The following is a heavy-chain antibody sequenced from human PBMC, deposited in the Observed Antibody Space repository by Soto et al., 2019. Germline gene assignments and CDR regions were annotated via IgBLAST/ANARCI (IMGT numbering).Heavy chain of an antibody. D-gene: IGHD3-22*01. CDR2: IYYSGST. CDR1: GGSISSYC. Sequence: SETLSHTWTVAGGSISSYCGSWIRQPPGKGLEWIGYIYYSGSTNYNPSLKSRVTISVDTSKNQFSLKLSSVTAADTAVYYCASVRNYYDSSGYPLGPSFDYWGQGTLVTVSS. J-gene: IGHJ4*02. V-gene: IGHV4-59*01. CDR3: ASVRNYYDSSGYPLGPSFDY.